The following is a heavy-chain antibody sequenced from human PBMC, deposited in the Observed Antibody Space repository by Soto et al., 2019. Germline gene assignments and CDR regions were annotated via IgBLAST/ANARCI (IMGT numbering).Heavy chain of an antibody. CDR2: ISKSGGTI. D-gene: IGHD3-22*01. Sequence: GGSLRLSCRASGFTFSSYEMTWVRQSPGKGLEWVSYISKSGGTIHYADSVKGRFTVSRDNAKDSLYLQMNSLRAEDTAVYFCAGYYYDPSGYYPAFDYWGQGTLVTVSS. J-gene: IGHJ4*02. CDR3: AGYYYDPSGYYPAFDY. CDR1: GFTFSSYE. V-gene: IGHV3-48*03.